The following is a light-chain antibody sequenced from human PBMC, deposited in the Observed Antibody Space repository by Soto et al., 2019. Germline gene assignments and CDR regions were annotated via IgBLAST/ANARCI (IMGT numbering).Light chain of an antibody. Sequence: EIVMTQSPATLSVSRGERATLSCRANQAISSNLAWYQQKAGQPPRLLIYGASTRATGIPDRFSGSGSLTEFTITISSLQSEDFAVYYCQHYNNWLGTFGGGIKVAIK. CDR2: GAS. CDR1: QAISSN. CDR3: QHYNNWLGT. V-gene: IGKV3-15*01. J-gene: IGKJ4*01.